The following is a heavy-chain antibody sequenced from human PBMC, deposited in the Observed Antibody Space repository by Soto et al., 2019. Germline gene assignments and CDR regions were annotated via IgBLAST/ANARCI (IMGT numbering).Heavy chain of an antibody. CDR1: GGTFSNYA. V-gene: IGHV1-69*12. Sequence: QVQLVQSGAEVKKPGSSVKVSCKASGGTFSNYAISWVRQAPGQGLEWLGGIIPIFGTTTYAQRFQGRVTSTADESTSTAYMELSSLRSEDTAVYYCARVSSSWYKDYFDYWGQGTLVTVSS. CDR3: ARVSSSWYKDYFDY. CDR2: IIPIFGTT. J-gene: IGHJ4*02. D-gene: IGHD6-13*01.